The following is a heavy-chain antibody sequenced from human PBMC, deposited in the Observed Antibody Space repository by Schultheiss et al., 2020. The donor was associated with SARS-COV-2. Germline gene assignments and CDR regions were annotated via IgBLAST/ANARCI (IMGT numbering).Heavy chain of an antibody. D-gene: IGHD3-22*01. Sequence: SGPTLVKPTQTLTLTCTFSGFSLSTSGMCVSWIRQPPGKALEWLALIDWDDDKYYSTSLKTRLTISKDTSKNQVVLTMTNMDPVDTATYYCARNLYYYDSSGYYSPYYYYGMDVWGQGTTVTVSS. CDR1: GFSLSTSGMC. V-gene: IGHV2-70*01. J-gene: IGHJ6*02. CDR3: ARNLYYYDSSGYYSPYYYYGMDV. CDR2: IDWDDDK.